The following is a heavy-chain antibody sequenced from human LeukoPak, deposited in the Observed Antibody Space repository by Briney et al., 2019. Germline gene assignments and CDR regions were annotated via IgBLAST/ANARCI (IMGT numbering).Heavy chain of an antibody. CDR2: IYTSGST. V-gene: IGHV4-61*02. CDR3: ARGNSGWYVYYYYYMDV. D-gene: IGHD6-19*01. J-gene: IGHJ6*03. CDR1: GGSISSGSYY. Sequence: PSETLSLTCTVSGGSISSGSYYWSWVRQPVGKGLEWIGRIYTSGSTNYNPSLKSRVTISVDTSKNQFSLKLSSVTAADTAVYYCARGNSGWYVYYYYYMDVWGKGTTVTISS.